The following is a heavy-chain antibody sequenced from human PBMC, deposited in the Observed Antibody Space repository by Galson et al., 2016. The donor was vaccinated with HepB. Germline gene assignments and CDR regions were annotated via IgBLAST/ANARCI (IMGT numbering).Heavy chain of an antibody. CDR1: GGSFRGYY. CDR3: ARVDGEITMVRGVIISPRFNWFDP. D-gene: IGHD3-10*01. J-gene: IGHJ5*02. Sequence: SETLSLTCAVYGGSFRGYYWTWIRQPPGKGLEWIAEINHSGSTNSNPSLKSRVTISVDTSKNQFSLKLSSVTAADTAVYYCARVDGEITMVRGVIISPRFNWFDPWGQGTLVTVSS. V-gene: IGHV4-34*01. CDR2: INHSGST.